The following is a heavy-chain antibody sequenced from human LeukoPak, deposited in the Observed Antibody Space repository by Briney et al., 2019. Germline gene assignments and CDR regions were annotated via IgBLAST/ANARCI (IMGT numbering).Heavy chain of an antibody. D-gene: IGHD2-2*01. CDR2: IYPGYSDS. CDR1: GYSFTCDL. V-gene: IGHV5-51*01. Sequence: GESQKISCKGSGYSFTCDLIGWVREMREKGVEWMGIIYPGYSDSKYSPSFQGQVTISADESISTAYLQWSSLKASDTATYYCATSTSAWSLDYWGQGTLGTVSS. CDR3: ATSTSAWSLDY. J-gene: IGHJ4*02.